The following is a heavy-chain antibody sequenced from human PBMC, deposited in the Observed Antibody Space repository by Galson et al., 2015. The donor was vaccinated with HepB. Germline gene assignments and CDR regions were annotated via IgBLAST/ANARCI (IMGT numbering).Heavy chain of an antibody. CDR3: ASSYFYVTQY. CDR2: IWPDGNKK. CDR1: EFNFNTFG. V-gene: IGHV3-33*01. Sequence: LRLSCAASEFNFNTFGMHWVRQAPGKGLEWVAAIWPDGNKKSYTDSVKGRFTISRDNSKNTLFLQMSSLRAEDTAVYYCASSYFYVTQYWGQGTLVIVSS. D-gene: IGHD3-3*01. J-gene: IGHJ4*02.